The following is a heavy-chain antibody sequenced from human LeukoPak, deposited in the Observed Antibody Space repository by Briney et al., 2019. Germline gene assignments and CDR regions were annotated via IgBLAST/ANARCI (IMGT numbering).Heavy chain of an antibody. J-gene: IGHJ6*02. CDR3: ARDEDCSSTSCYTRSLDYYYGMDV. V-gene: IGHV1-8*01. Sequence: ASVKVSCKASGYTFTSYDINWVRQATGQGLEWMGWMNPNSGNTNYAQKFQGRVTMTRDTSISTAYMELSRLRSDDTAVYYCARDEDCSSTSCYTRSLDYYYGMDVWGQGTTVTVSS. CDR2: MNPNSGNT. CDR1: GYTFTSYD. D-gene: IGHD2-2*02.